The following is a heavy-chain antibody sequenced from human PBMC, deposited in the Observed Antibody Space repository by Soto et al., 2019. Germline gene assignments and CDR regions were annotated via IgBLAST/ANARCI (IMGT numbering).Heavy chain of an antibody. Sequence: GSLRLSGAACGFVFTNYAMNWVRQAPGKGLEWVSVIGGRGNSAYYADSVQGRFTISRDNSKNTLSLQMSSLTADDTAIYYCVREGRGSFDFSGRAPIVTVS. CDR3: VREGRGSFDF. CDR2: IGGRGNSA. D-gene: IGHD5-12*01. J-gene: IGHJ3*01. V-gene: IGHV3-23*01. CDR1: GFVFTNYA.